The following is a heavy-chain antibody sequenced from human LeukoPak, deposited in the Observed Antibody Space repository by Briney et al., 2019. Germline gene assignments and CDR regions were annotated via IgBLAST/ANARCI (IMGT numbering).Heavy chain of an antibody. J-gene: IGHJ4*02. D-gene: IGHD1-14*01. CDR1: GFTFSDYY. CDR2: ISSSSSYT. CDR3: ARGSTTEIGWNY. Sequence: PGGSLRLSCAASGFTFSDYYMSWIRQAPGKGLEWVSYISSSSSYTNYADSVKGRFTIPRDNAKNSLFLQMNSLRAEDTAVYYCARGSTTEIGWNYWGQGTLVTVSS. V-gene: IGHV3-11*06.